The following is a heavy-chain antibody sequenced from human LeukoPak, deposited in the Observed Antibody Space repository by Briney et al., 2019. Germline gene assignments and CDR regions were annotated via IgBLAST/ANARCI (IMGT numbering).Heavy chain of an antibody. Sequence: PGGSLRLSCAASGFTFSSYSINWVRQAPGKGLEWVSYITSSSSTIYYADSVKGRFTISRDNAKNSLYLQMNSLRAEDTAVYYCARDAVGATSDYWGQGTLVTVCS. CDR2: ITSSSSTI. D-gene: IGHD1-26*01. CDR3: ARDAVGATSDY. V-gene: IGHV3-48*01. J-gene: IGHJ4*02. CDR1: GFTFSSYS.